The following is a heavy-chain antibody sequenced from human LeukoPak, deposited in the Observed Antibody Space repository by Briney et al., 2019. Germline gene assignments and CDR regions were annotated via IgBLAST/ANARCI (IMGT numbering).Heavy chain of an antibody. CDR1: GGSISSYY. CDR3: ARGGYQLVLWDYFDY. J-gene: IGHJ4*02. Sequence: KPSETLSPTCTVPGGSISSYYWSWVRQPAGKGLEWIGGFYTSGSTNYNPSLKSRVTMSVDTSKNQFSLKLSSVTAADTAVYYCARGGYQLVLWDYFDYWGQGTLVTVSS. CDR2: FYTSGST. D-gene: IGHD2-2*01. V-gene: IGHV4-4*07.